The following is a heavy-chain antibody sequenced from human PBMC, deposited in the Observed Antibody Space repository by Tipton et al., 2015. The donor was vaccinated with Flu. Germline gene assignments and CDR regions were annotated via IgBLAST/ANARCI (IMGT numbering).Heavy chain of an antibody. CDR3: ARAGYYYDSSGYHRYAFDI. CDR1: GGSISSYY. Sequence: TLSLTCTVSGGSISSYYWSWIRQPPGKGLEWIGYIYYSGSTNYNPSLKSRVTISVDTSKNQFSLKLSSVTAADTAVYYCARAGYYYDSSGYHRYAFDIWGQGTMVTVSS. J-gene: IGHJ3*02. V-gene: IGHV4-59*01. D-gene: IGHD3-22*01. CDR2: IYYSGST.